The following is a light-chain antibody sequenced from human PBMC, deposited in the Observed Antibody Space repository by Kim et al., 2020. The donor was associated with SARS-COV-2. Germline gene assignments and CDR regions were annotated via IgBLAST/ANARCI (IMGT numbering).Light chain of an antibody. J-gene: IGKJ4*01. Sequence: AAVGDRVTISCRASQKIRNHLTWYQQKPDKAPKLLIYAATTLQTGVPSRFSGSGSGTDFTLTISTLQPDDFATYFCQQYNITPLTFGEGTKVDIK. CDR3: QQYNITPLT. V-gene: IGKV1-13*02. CDR2: AAT. CDR1: QKIRNH.